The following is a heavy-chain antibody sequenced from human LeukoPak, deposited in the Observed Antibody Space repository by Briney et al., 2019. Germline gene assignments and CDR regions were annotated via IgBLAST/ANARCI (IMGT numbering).Heavy chain of an antibody. CDR3: VRGYYDAFPPFGS. Sequence: GTSLRLSCAASGFNFREFGMHWIRQAPGKGLECVAIIWYDGSTKYYADSVKGRFTISRDNSKNMVYLEMNSLRAEDTAVYYCVRGYYDAFPPFGSWGQGTLVTVSS. CDR2: IWYDGSTK. CDR1: GFNFREFG. V-gene: IGHV3-33*01. D-gene: IGHD3-3*01. J-gene: IGHJ4*02.